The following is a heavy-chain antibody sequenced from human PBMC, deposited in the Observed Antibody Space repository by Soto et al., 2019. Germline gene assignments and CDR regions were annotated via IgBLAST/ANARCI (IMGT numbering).Heavy chain of an antibody. CDR2: INVGNANT. D-gene: IGHD3-22*01. V-gene: IGHV1-3*01. J-gene: IGHJ6*02. CDR1: GYSFSNYA. Sequence: QVQLVQSGAEVKKPGASVKVSCKASGYSFSNYAIQWVRQAPGQGLEWMGWINVGNANTKYSPRFQGRATITRATSASTAYMDLTSLRSEDTAVYYCARGNDNYVMDVWGQGTTVTV. CDR3: ARGNDNYVMDV.